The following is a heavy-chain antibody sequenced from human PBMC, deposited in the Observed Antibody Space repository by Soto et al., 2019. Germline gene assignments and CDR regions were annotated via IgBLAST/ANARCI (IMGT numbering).Heavy chain of an antibody. CDR2: IIPILDMT. D-gene: IGHD3-16*02. J-gene: IGHJ3*02. CDR3: SVGEDGGYRYPRNDGFEI. Sequence: QVQLVQSGAEVKKHGSSVKVSCKASGGSVGSNSITWVRQAPGQGLEWMGRIIPILDMTNYPQKMQDRVKITADKSTSTVYLDLSSLRSEDTAMYYCSVGEDGGYRYPRNDGFEIWGQGTRVTVSS. V-gene: IGHV1-69*02. CDR1: GGSVGSNS.